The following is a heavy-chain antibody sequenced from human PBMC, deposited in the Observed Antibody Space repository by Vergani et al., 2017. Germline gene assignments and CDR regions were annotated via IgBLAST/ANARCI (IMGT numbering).Heavy chain of an antibody. Sequence: QVQLVQSGAEVKKPGASVKVSCKASGYTFTSYGISWVRQAPGQGLEWMGWISAYNGNTNYAQKLHGRVTMTTDTSTSTAYMELRSLRSDDTAVYYCARERIAAAGYYYYYYGMDVWGQGTTVTVSS. J-gene: IGHJ6*02. CDR1: GYTFTSYG. CDR3: ARERIAAAGYYYYYYGMDV. CDR2: ISAYNGNT. D-gene: IGHD6-13*01. V-gene: IGHV1-18*01.